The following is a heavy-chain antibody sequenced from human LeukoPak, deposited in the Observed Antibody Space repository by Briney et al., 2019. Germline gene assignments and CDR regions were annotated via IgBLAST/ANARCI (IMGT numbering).Heavy chain of an antibody. CDR1: GGSISSYY. CDR3: AREGSSSWDDAFDI. J-gene: IGHJ3*02. Sequence: SETLSLTCTVSGGSISSYYWSWIRQPPGKGLEWIGEINHSGSTNYNPSLKSRVTISVDTSKNQFSLKLSSVTAADAAVYYCAREGSSSWDDAFDIWGQGTMVTVSS. D-gene: IGHD6-13*01. V-gene: IGHV4-34*01. CDR2: INHSGST.